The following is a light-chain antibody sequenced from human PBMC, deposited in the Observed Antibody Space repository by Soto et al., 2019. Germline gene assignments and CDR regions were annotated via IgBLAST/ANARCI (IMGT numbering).Light chain of an antibody. J-gene: IGKJ2*01. V-gene: IGKV1-5*03. CDR2: SAS. CDR3: QQYNSLVS. CDR1: QSSNQW. Sequence: EIQMTQSPATLSASFGDTVTISCRASQSSNQWLAWYQQLPGKGPKLLIYSASTFESGVPSRFNGSGSGTDFTLIISGLQPVDFATYYFQQYNSLVSFGQGTRMEIK.